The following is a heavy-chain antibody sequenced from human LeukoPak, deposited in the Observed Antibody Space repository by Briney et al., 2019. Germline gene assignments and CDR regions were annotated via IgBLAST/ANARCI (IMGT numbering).Heavy chain of an antibody. CDR3: AGENYYGSGSTPFDY. V-gene: IGHV1-2*02. J-gene: IGHJ4*02. D-gene: IGHD3-10*01. Sequence: ASVKVSCKASGYTFTGYYIHWVRQAPGQGLEWMGWINPNSGGTNYAQKFQGRVTMTRDTSISTAYMELSRLRSDDTAVYYCAGENYYGSGSTPFDYWGQGTLVTVSS. CDR1: GYTFTGYY. CDR2: INPNSGGT.